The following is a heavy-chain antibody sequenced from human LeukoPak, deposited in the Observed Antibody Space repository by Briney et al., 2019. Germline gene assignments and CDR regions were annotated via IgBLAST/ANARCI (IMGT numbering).Heavy chain of an antibody. CDR1: GGSISSSSYY. CDR2: IYYSGST. V-gene: IGHV4-39*07. Sequence: SETLSLTCTVSGGSISSSSYYWGWIRQPPGKGLEWIGSIYYSGSTYYNPSLKSRVTISVDTSKNQFSLKLSSVTAADTAVYYCAARRRDGYNYRYWGQGTLVTVSS. D-gene: IGHD5-24*01. J-gene: IGHJ4*02. CDR3: AARRRDGYNYRY.